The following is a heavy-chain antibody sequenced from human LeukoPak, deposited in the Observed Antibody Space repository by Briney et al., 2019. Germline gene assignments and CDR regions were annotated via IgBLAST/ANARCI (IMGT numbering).Heavy chain of an antibody. Sequence: ASVKVSCKASGGTFSSYAISWVRQAPGQGLEWMGGIIPIFGTANYAQKFQGRVTITADESTSTAYMELSSLRSEDTAVYYCARDRGGIVGATHWFDPWGQGTLVTVSS. CDR2: IIPIFGTA. CDR3: ARDRGGIVGATHWFDP. CDR1: GGTFSSYA. D-gene: IGHD1-26*01. J-gene: IGHJ5*02. V-gene: IGHV1-69*13.